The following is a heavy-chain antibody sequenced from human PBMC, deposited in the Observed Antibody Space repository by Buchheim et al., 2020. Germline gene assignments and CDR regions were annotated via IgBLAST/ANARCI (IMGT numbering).Heavy chain of an antibody. V-gene: IGHV3-48*02. D-gene: IGHD3-3*01. CDR2: ISGSSGTK. Sequence: EVQLVESGGGLVQRGGSLRLSCVASGFAFSTYSVNWVRQAPGKGLEWVSYISGSSGTKYYADSLKGRLTISRDNAKNSLYLQMDSLRDEDTAIYYCARSPGPYDFWSGYAKHGMDVWGQGTT. J-gene: IGHJ6*02. CDR3: ARSPGPYDFWSGYAKHGMDV. CDR1: GFAFSTYS.